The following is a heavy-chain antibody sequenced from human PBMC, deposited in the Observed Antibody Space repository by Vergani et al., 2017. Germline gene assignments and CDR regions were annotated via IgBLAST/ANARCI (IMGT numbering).Heavy chain of an antibody. CDR3: AKFPLNITTPDRGDF. V-gene: IGHV3-30*18. D-gene: IGHD1-1*01. Sequence: HVQMVESGGGVVQPGRSLRLSCAVSGFRFSDYGMHWVRQAPGRGLEWVALISYDGDTTSYEDSVKGRFTISRDNSKNTLFLQMHSLRVEDTALYYCAKFPLNITTPDRGDFWGQGSLVTVSS. J-gene: IGHJ4*02. CDR2: ISYDGDTT. CDR1: GFRFSDYG.